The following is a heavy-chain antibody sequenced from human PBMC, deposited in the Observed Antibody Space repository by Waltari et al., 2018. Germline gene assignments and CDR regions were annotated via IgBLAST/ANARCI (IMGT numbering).Heavy chain of an antibody. CDR2: IYHSGST. J-gene: IGHJ3*02. Sequence: QVQLQESGPGLVKPSETLSLTCAVSGYSISSGYYWGWIRQPPGKGLEWIGSIYHSGSTYYNPSLKSLVTISVDTSKNTLYLQMNSLRAEDTAVYYCAKAGGYSGSYRVFAFDIWGQGTMVTVSS. CDR3: AKAGGYSGSYRVFAFDI. CDR1: GYSISSGYY. V-gene: IGHV4-38-2*01. D-gene: IGHD1-26*01.